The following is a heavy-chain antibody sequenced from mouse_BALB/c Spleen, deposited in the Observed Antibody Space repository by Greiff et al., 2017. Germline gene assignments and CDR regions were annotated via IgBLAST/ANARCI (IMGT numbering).Heavy chain of an antibody. Sequence: VQLKESGGGLVKPGGSLKLSCAASGFTFSDYYMYWVRQTPEKRLEWVATISDGGSYTYYPDSVKGRFTISRDNAKNNLYLQMSSLKSEDTAMYYCARGGLRRGAMDYWGQGTSVTVSS. V-gene: IGHV5-4*02. J-gene: IGHJ4*01. D-gene: IGHD2-4*01. CDR3: ARGGLRRGAMDY. CDR1: GFTFSDYY. CDR2: ISDGGSYT.